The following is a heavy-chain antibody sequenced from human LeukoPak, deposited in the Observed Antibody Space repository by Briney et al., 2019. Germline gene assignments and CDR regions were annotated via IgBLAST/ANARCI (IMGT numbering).Heavy chain of an antibody. CDR1: GFTFSNYT. Sequence: GGSLRLSCAASGFTFSNYTMNWVRQAPGKGLEWVSYISSSGGTRYYADSVKGRFTISRDNAKNSLYLQMNSLRAEDTAVYYCARKSYSSGWYVFDYWGQGTSVTVSS. D-gene: IGHD6-19*01. CDR2: ISSSGGTR. CDR3: ARKSYSSGWYVFDY. J-gene: IGHJ4*02. V-gene: IGHV3-48*01.